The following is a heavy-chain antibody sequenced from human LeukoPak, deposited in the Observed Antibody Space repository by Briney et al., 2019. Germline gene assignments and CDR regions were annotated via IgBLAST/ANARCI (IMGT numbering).Heavy chain of an antibody. CDR1: GGSISRYY. CDR3: ARVYYSSSYDYWYFDL. CDR2: KDYSGST. D-gene: IGHD6-13*01. Sequence: SETLSLTCTVSGGSISRYYWSWIRQPPGKGLEWIGYKDYSGSTNYNRSLKSRVTISVDTSKNQFSLKRSSVTAADTAVYYCARVYYSSSYDYWYFDLWGRGTLVTVSS. J-gene: IGHJ2*01. V-gene: IGHV4-59*01.